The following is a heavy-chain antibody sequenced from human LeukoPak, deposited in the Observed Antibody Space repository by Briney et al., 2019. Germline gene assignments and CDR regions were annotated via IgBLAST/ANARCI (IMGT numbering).Heavy chain of an antibody. Sequence: PGGSLRLSCAASGFTFSSYAMSWVRQAPGKGLEWVSAISGSGGSTYYADSVKGRFTISRDNSKNTLYLQMNSLRAEDTAVYYCAKYGYSHGGNYYGLDVWGQGTTVTVSS. CDR1: GFTFSSYA. CDR3: AKYGYSHGGNYYGLDV. V-gene: IGHV3-23*01. CDR2: ISGSGGST. D-gene: IGHD5-18*01. J-gene: IGHJ6*02.